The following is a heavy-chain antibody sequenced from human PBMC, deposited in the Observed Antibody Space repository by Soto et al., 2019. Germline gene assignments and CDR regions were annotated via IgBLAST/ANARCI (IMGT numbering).Heavy chain of an antibody. V-gene: IGHV1-3*01. CDR2: INAGNGNT. J-gene: IGHJ4*02. CDR3: ARDLGGWPDY. D-gene: IGHD2-15*01. CDR1: GYTLTSYA. Sequence: ASVEVCCTDSGYTLTSYAMQWVRQAHGQRLEWMGWINAGNGNTKYSQKFQGRVTITRDTSASTAYMELSSLRSEDTAVCYCARDLGGWPDYWGQGTLVTVSS.